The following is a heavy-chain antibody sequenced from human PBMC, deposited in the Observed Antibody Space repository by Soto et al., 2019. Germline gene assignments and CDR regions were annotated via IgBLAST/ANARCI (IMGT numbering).Heavy chain of an antibody. CDR2: ISYDGSNK. J-gene: IGHJ6*02. CDR1: GFTFSSYG. CDR3: AKEADYYYYGMDV. V-gene: IGHV3-30*18. Sequence: GSLRLSCAASGFTFSSYGMHWVRQAPGKGLEWVAVISYDGSNKYYADSVKGRSTISRDNSKNTLYLQMNSLRAEDTAVYYCAKEADYYYYGMDVWGQGTTVTVSS.